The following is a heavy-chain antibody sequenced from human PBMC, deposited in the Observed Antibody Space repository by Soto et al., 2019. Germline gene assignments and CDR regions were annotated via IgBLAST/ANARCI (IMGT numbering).Heavy chain of an antibody. CDR2: IYYSGST. V-gene: IGHV4-59*01. Sequence: PSETLSLTCTVSGGSISSYYWSWIRQPPWKGLEWIGYIYYSGSTNYNPSLKSRVTISVDTSKNQFSLKLSSVTAADTAVYYCARVEDQYSSESLGWFDPWGQGTLVTVSS. CDR3: ARVEDQYSSESLGWFDP. J-gene: IGHJ5*02. CDR1: GGSISSYY. D-gene: IGHD6-19*01.